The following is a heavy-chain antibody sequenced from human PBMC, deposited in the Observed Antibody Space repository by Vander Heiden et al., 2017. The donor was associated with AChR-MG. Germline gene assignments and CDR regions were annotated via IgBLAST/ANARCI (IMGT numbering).Heavy chain of an antibody. V-gene: IGHV4-34*01. J-gene: IGHJ4*02. CDR1: DGSFSGYY. CDR3: ARGRRWLQRSFDY. Sequence: QVQLQQWVAGLLKPSETLSLTCAVYDGSFSGYYWTCIRQPPGKGREWSGEINHSGSTNYNPSRKSRVTISVDTSKNQFSLKLSYGTAADTAVYYCARGRRWLQRSFDYWGQGTLVTVSS. D-gene: IGHD5-18*01. CDR2: INHSGST.